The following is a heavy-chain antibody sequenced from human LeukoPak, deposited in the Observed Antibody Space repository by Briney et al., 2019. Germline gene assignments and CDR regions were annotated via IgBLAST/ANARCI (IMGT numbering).Heavy chain of an antibody. V-gene: IGHV3-30*02. CDR2: IRNDGNIK. J-gene: IGHJ3*02. CDR3: AKDRKGNLDAFDI. Sequence: GGFLKLSCAASTFTFSGFSMHWVREAPGKGLEWVAFIRNDGNIKNYADSVKGRFTISRDNSKNTLYLQMNSLGPEDTAVYYCAKDRKGNLDAFDIWGQGTMVTVSS. D-gene: IGHD1-14*01. CDR1: TFTFSGFS.